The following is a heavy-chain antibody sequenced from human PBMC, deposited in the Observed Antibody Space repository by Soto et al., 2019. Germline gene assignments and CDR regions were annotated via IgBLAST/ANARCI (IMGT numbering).Heavy chain of an antibody. CDR3: ARDARGGFDL. Sequence: EVQLVESGGGLVKPGGSLRLSCAASGFTFSSYSMNWVRQAPGKGLEWVSSISSSSSYIYYADSVKGRFTISRDNAKNSLYLQMNSQRAEDTAVYYCARDARGGFDLWGRGTLVTVSS. J-gene: IGHJ2*01. D-gene: IGHD3-16*01. CDR1: GFTFSSYS. V-gene: IGHV3-21*01. CDR2: ISSSSSYI.